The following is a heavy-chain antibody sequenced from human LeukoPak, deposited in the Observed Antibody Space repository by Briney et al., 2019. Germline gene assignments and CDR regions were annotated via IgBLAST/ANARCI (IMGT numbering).Heavy chain of an antibody. V-gene: IGHV3-21*01. D-gene: IGHD6-6*01. CDR3: AKSLAASVDWFDP. CDR2: ISSNSKST. Sequence: GGSLRLPCAASGFSISSHSMNWVRQAPGKGLEWVSSISSNSKSTYYADSVKGRFTISRDNAKNSLFLQMNSLRAEDTAVYYCAKSLAASVDWFDPWGQGTLVTVSS. CDR1: GFSISSHS. J-gene: IGHJ5*02.